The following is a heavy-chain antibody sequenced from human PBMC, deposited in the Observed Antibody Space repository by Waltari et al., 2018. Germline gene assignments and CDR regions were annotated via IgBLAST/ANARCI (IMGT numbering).Heavy chain of an antibody. V-gene: IGHV3-23*01. CDR3: AKDRGSGRIYFDS. CDR1: GFPFSPFA. J-gene: IGHJ4*02. Sequence: VQLLESGGDLIQPGGSLRLYGAASGFPFSPFAMTWVRQAPGKRLEWVSSISGSGGTSYYTDSVTGRFTISRDNSENTLYLHMNSLRAEDSAIYYCAKDRGSGRIYFDSWGRGTLVAVSS. D-gene: IGHD3-10*01. CDR2: ISGSGGTS.